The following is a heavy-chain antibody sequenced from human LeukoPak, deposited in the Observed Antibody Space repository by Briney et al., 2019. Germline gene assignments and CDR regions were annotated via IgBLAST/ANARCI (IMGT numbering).Heavy chain of an antibody. Sequence: GGSLRLSCAASGFTFITYSMTWVRQAPGKGLEWVANIRQDGSEKYYVDSVKGRFTISRDNAKNSLYLQMNSLRADDTAVYYCARDRRYYVSGSYSDYFYMDVGGKGPTVT. CDR3: ARDRRYYVSGSYSDYFYMDV. D-gene: IGHD3-10*01. J-gene: IGHJ6*03. CDR2: IRQDGSEK. V-gene: IGHV3-7*01. CDR1: GFTFITYS.